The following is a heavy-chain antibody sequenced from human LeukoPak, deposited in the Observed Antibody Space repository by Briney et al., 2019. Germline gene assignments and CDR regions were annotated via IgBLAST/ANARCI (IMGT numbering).Heavy chain of an antibody. CDR3: ARDMIQGVMGY. Sequence: GASVKVSCKASVYSFTGYYIQWVRQAPGQGLEWMGWINPKSGGTNYAQKFQGRVTMTSDTSISTVYMELTTLTSDDTAVFYCARDMIQGVMGYWGQGTLVTVSS. D-gene: IGHD3-16*01. CDR2: INPKSGGT. CDR1: VYSFTGYY. J-gene: IGHJ4*02. V-gene: IGHV1-2*02.